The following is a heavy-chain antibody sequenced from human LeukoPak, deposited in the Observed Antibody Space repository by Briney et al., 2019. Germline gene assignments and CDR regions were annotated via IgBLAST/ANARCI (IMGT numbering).Heavy chain of an antibody. CDR2: IYYSGST. CDR3: ARDPGWFDP. CDR1: GGSISSYY. V-gene: IGHV4-59*01. Sequence: PSETLSLTCTVSGGSISSYYWSWIRQPPGKGLEWIGYIYYSGSTNYNPSLKSRVTISVDTSKNQFSLKLSSVTAADAAVYYCARDPGWFDPWGQGTLVTVSS. J-gene: IGHJ5*02.